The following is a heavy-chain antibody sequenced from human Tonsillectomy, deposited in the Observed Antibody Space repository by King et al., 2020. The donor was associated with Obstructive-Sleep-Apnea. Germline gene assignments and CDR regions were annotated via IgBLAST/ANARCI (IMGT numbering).Heavy chain of an antibody. D-gene: IGHD4-23*01. CDR1: VGSISSSSYY. CDR3: ARSNSPAFDI. Sequence: QLQESGPGLVKPSETLSLTCTVSVGSISSSSYYWGWIRQPPGKGLEWIGRIYYIGSTSYNPSLKSRVTISVDTSKNQFSLKLSSVTAADTAVYYCARSNSPAFDIWGQGTMVTVSS. CDR2: IYYIGST. J-gene: IGHJ3*02. V-gene: IGHV4-39*07.